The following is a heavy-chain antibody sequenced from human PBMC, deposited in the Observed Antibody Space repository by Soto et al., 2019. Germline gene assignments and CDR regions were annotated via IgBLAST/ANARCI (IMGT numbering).Heavy chain of an antibody. V-gene: IGHV3-23*01. D-gene: IGHD4-17*01. Sequence: EVQLLESGGGLVQPGGSLRLSCAASGFTFNSYAMNWVRQAPGKGLEWVSVISGSGGSTYYADSVKGRFTISRDNSQNTLYLQMNSLRAEDTAVYYCAKRTVGWYFDLWGRGTLVTVSS. CDR2: ISGSGGST. CDR3: AKRTVGWYFDL. CDR1: GFTFNSYA. J-gene: IGHJ2*01.